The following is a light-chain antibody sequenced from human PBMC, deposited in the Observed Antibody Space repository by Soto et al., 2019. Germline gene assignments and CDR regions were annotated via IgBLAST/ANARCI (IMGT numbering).Light chain of an antibody. Sequence: QAVVTQAPSASGTPGQRVTISCSGSSSNIGSNTVSWYQQVLGTAPKLLIYSNDQRPSGVPDRFSGSKSGTSASLAIGGLQSEDEADYYCAAWDDSLNGWVFGGGTQLTVL. J-gene: IGLJ3*02. CDR1: SSNIGSNT. CDR3: AAWDDSLNGWV. CDR2: SND. V-gene: IGLV1-44*01.